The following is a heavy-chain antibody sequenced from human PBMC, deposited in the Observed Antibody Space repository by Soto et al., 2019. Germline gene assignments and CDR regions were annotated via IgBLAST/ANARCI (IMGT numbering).Heavy chain of an antibody. J-gene: IGHJ3*01. V-gene: IGHV3-30*18. CDR3: AKQYTDLVIGGFDV. D-gene: IGHD2-2*01. CDR1: GFMFSSYG. Sequence: QVQLVESGGGVVQPGRSLRLSCAASGFMFSSYGIHWVRQAPGRGLEWVAVISYGGTYKYYADSVKGRFTLSRDNSENTVSLQMNSLRPEDTGVYYCAKQYTDLVIGGFDVWGPGAMVTVSS. CDR2: ISYGGTYK.